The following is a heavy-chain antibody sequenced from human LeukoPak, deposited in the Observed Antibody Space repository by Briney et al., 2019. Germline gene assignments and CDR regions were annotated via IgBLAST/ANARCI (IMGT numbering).Heavy chain of an antibody. J-gene: IGHJ4*02. CDR2: IYHSGST. CDR3: ARVTGYMIEDYFDY. V-gene: IGHV4-34*01. Sequence: GSLRLSCTASGFTFGDYAMSWARQPPGKGLEWIGEIYHSGSTNYNPSLKSRVTISVDTSKNQFSLKLRSVTAADTAVYYCARVTGYMIEDYFDYWGQGTLVTVSS. CDR1: GFTFGDYA. D-gene: IGHD3-22*01.